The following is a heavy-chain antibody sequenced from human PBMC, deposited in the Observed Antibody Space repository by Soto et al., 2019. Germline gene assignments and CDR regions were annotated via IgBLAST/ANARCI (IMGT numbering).Heavy chain of an antibody. J-gene: IGHJ6*02. CDR2: ISAYNGNT. D-gene: IGHD3-10*01. V-gene: IGHV1-18*01. CDR3: ARDGPVLLWFGESYNRDYYYYGMDV. Sequence: GASVKVSCKASGYTFTSYGISWVRQAPGQGLEWMGWISAYNGNTNYAQKLQGRVTMTTDTSTSTAYMELRSLRSDDTAVYYCARDGPVLLWFGESYNRDYYYYGMDVWGQGTTVTVSS. CDR1: GYTFTSYG.